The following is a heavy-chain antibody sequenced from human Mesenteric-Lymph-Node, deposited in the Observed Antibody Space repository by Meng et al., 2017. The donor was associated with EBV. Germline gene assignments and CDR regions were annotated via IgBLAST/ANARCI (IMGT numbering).Heavy chain of an antibody. CDR2: INPDSGGT. Sequence: QVQLVQSGAEVKKPGASVKGSCKASGYTFTGYYMHWVRQAPGQGLEWMGRINPDSGGTNYAQKFQGRVTMTRDTSISTAYMELSRLRSDDTAVYYCARSDSSSWSDFDYWGQGTLVTVSS. CDR3: ARSDSSSWSDFDY. CDR1: GYTFTGYY. V-gene: IGHV1-2*06. D-gene: IGHD6-13*01. J-gene: IGHJ4*02.